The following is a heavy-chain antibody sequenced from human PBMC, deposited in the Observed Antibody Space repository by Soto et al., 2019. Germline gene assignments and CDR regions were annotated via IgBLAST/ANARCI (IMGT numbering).Heavy chain of an antibody. Sequence: ASVKVSCKASGYTFTSYGISCVVQSPLQGLEGMGWISAYNGNTNYAQKLQGRVTMTTDTSTSTAYMELRSLRSDDTAVYYCARGYCSGGSCRNYYYYGMDVWGQGTTVTVS. V-gene: IGHV1-18*04. D-gene: IGHD2-15*01. J-gene: IGHJ6*02. CDR3: ARGYCSGGSCRNYYYYGMDV. CDR1: GYTFTSYG. CDR2: ISAYNGNT.